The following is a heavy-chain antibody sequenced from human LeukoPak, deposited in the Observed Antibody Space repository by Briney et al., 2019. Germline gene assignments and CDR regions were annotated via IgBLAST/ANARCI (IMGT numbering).Heavy chain of an antibody. D-gene: IGHD3-10*01. CDR1: GFTFSDAW. Sequence: PGGSHRLSCAASGFTFSDAWMSWVRQIPGKGLEWVGRIESKTDGGTTDYAAPVKGRFTISRDDSTNTLYLQMTSLKSEDTAVYYCTTSGSGRKFDYWGQGSLVTASS. CDR3: TTSGSGRKFDY. J-gene: IGHJ4*02. CDR2: IESKTDGGTT. V-gene: IGHV3-15*04.